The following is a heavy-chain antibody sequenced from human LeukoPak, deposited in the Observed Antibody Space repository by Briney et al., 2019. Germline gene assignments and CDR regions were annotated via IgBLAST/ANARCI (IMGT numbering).Heavy chain of an antibody. Sequence: GTSVKVSCKASGYKFTNYGISWVRQAPGQGLEWMGWISPYNGNTIYAQKVQGRVTMTTDTSTSTAYMELRSLRSDDTAVYYCARDLGSLYYYYMDVWGKGTTVTISS. CDR1: GYKFTNYG. CDR3: ARDLGSLYYYYMDV. CDR2: ISPYNGNT. V-gene: IGHV1-18*01. J-gene: IGHJ6*03. D-gene: IGHD6-13*01.